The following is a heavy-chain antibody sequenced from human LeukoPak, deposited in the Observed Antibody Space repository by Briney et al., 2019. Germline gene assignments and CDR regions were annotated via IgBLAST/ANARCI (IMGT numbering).Heavy chain of an antibody. Sequence: PGGSLRLSCAASGFTVSRKYMSWVRQAPGKGLEWVSVIYGGGSTFYADSVRGRFTISRDNSKNTLFLQITSLRVEETAVYYCARDPAAAGSLPDGYFDYWGQGTLVTVSS. J-gene: IGHJ4*02. CDR2: IYGGGST. V-gene: IGHV3-66*01. CDR1: GFTVSRKY. CDR3: ARDPAAAGSLPDGYFDY. D-gene: IGHD6-13*01.